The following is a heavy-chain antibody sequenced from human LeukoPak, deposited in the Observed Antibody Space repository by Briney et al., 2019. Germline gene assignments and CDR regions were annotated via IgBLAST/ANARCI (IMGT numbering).Heavy chain of an antibody. Sequence: SETLSLTCAVYGGSFSGYYWSWIRQPPGKGLEWIGFINHSGNTNYNPSLKSRVTLSVDTSKSQFSLRLSSVTAADTAVYCCARHGGTFDPWGQGTLVTVSS. D-gene: IGHD3-16*01. V-gene: IGHV4-59*08. CDR1: GGSFSGYY. J-gene: IGHJ5*02. CDR2: INHSGNT. CDR3: ARHGGTFDP.